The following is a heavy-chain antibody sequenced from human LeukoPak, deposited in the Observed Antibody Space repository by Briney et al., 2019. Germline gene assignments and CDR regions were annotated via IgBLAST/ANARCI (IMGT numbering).Heavy chain of an antibody. CDR3: ASSSLWYGSGWMDV. V-gene: IGHV4-34*01. D-gene: IGHD3-10*01. J-gene: IGHJ6*02. CDR1: GGSFSGYY. CDR2: INHSGST. Sequence: SETLSLTCAVYGGSFSGYYWSWIRQPPGKGLEWIGEINHSGSTNYNPSLKSRVAISVDTPKNQFSLKLSSVTAADTAVYYCASSSLWYGSGWMDVWGQGTTVTVSS.